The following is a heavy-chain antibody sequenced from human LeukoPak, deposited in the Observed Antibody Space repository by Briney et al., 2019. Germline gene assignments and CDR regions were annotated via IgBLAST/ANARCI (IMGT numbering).Heavy chain of an antibody. J-gene: IGHJ6*02. Sequence: GGSLTLSCAASGYSFISYGMHWVRQAPGKGLEWVAVIAHDDINQYYADSVRGRFTISRDRSNNTLYLQMDSLTPEDTAVYYCARDRRYCSTTSCYAWPYFFGMDVWGQGTTVTVS. D-gene: IGHD2-2*01. CDR3: ARDRRYCSTTSCYAWPYFFGMDV. V-gene: IGHV3-30*03. CDR2: IAHDDINQ. CDR1: GYSFISYG.